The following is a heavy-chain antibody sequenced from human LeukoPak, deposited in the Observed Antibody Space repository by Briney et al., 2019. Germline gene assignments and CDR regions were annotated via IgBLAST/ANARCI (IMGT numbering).Heavy chain of an antibody. J-gene: IGHJ4*02. D-gene: IGHD3-22*01. CDR1: GFTFTYAW. CDR2: IISKTSGGTT. V-gene: IGHV3-15*01. Sequence: PGGSLRLSCAASGFTFTYAWMSWVRQASGKGLECVGRIISKTSGGTTEYAAPVKGRFTISRDDSTDTVYLQMNSLKTEDTAVYYCIADTAESSAYPFDYWGQGTTVTVSS. CDR3: IADTAESSAYPFDY.